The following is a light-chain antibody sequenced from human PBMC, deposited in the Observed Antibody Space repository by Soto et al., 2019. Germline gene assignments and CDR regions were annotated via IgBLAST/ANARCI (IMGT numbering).Light chain of an antibody. CDR2: EVS. CDR1: STDVGGYKF. J-gene: IGLJ2*01. V-gene: IGLV2-8*01. CDR3: SSYAGRNAEV. Sequence: QSALTQPPSASGSPGQSVTISCTGTSTDVGGYKFVSWYQQHPGKAPKLMISEVSKRPSGVRDRFSGSKSGNTASLTVSGLQAEDEADYYCSSYAGRNAEVFGGGTKLPVL.